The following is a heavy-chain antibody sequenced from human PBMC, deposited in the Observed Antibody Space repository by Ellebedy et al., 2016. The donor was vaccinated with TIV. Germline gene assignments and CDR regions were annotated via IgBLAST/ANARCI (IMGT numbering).Heavy chain of an antibody. V-gene: IGHV5-51*01. CDR1: GYSFTSYW. Sequence: GESLKISCKGSGYSFTSYWIGWVRQMPGKGLEWMGIIYPGDSDTRYSPSFQGQVTISADKSISTAYLQWSSLKASDTAMYYCARHTKYYYDSSGYFDGYWGQGTLVTVSS. J-gene: IGHJ4*02. D-gene: IGHD3-22*01. CDR2: IYPGDSDT. CDR3: ARHTKYYYDSSGYFDGY.